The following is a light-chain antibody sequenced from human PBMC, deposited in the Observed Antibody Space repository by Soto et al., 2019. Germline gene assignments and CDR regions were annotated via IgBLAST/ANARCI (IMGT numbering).Light chain of an antibody. J-gene: IGLJ1*01. CDR2: EVD. Sequence: QSVLTQPPSVSGAPGQRVTISCSGSSSNIGAGYDVSWCQQHPGKAPKFLIYEVDNRASGVSDRFSGSKSGNTASLTISGLQAEDEADYYCSSYTSSNTLVFGTGTKVTVL. CDR1: SSNIGAGYD. CDR3: SSYTSSNTLV. V-gene: IGLV2-14*01.